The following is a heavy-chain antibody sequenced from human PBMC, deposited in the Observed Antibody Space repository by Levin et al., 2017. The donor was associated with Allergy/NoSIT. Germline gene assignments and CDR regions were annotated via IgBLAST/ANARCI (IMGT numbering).Heavy chain of an antibody. CDR3: ASLPRSARGAFDI. CDR2: INSDGSST. D-gene: IGHD2-15*01. V-gene: IGHV3-74*01. J-gene: IGHJ3*02. CDR1: GFTFSSYW. Sequence: GGSLRLSCAASGFTFSSYWMHWVRQAPGKGLVWFSRINSDGSSTSYADSVKGRFTISRDNAKNTLYLQMNSLRAEDTAVYYCASLPRSARGAFDIWGQGTMVTVSS.